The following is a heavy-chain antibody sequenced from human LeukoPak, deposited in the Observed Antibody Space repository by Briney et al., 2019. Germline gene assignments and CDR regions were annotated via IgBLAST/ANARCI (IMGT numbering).Heavy chain of an antibody. D-gene: IGHD3-3*01. J-gene: IGHJ3*02. CDR2: IYTSGST. CDR1: GGSISSYY. Sequence: SETLSLTCTVSGGSISSYYWSWIRQPAGKGLEWIGRIYTSGSTNYNPSLKSRVTISVDTSKNQFSLKLSSVTAADTAVYYCARGRDFWSGYAFDIWGQGTMVTVSS. CDR3: ARGRDFWSGYAFDI. V-gene: IGHV4-4*07.